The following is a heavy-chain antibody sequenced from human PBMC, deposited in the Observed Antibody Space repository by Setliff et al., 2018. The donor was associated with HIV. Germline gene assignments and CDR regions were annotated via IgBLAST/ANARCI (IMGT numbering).Heavy chain of an antibody. J-gene: IGHJ4*02. Sequence: ASVKVSCKASGYTFTSYGISWVRQAPGQGLEWMGWISAYDSNTNYEHRLQGRVTMTTDTSTSTAYMELRGLTSEDAAVYYCARVTENYYDYWGQGTLVTVSS. V-gene: IGHV1-18*01. CDR2: ISAYDSNT. CDR1: GYTFTSYG. CDR3: ARVTENYYDY. D-gene: IGHD2-21*02.